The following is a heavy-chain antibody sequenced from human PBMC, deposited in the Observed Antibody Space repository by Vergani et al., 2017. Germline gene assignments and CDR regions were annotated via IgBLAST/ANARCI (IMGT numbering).Heavy chain of an antibody. CDR3: ARDSSSYWGYGAFDI. V-gene: IGHV4-59*01. CDR1: GGSISGYY. CDR2: IDDSGST. Sequence: QVQLQESGPGLVKPSETLSLTCTVSGGSISGYYWTWIRQPPGKGLEWIGYIDDSGSTNYNPSLKSRVTISVDTSKNQFSLKLSSVSAADTAVYYCARDSSSYWGYGAFDIWGQGTMVTVSS. J-gene: IGHJ3*02. D-gene: IGHD6-13*01.